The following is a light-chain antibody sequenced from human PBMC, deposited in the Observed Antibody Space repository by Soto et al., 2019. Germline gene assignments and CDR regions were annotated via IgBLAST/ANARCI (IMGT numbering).Light chain of an antibody. CDR3: QQYNNWPFIT. J-gene: IGKJ5*01. V-gene: IGKV1-39*01. Sequence: DIQMTQSPSSLSASVGDRVTITCRASQSISTYLNWYQQKPGKAPNLLIFAASSLQSGIPARFSGSGSGTEFTLTISSLQSEDFAVYYCQQYNNWPFITFGQGTRLEIK. CDR1: QSISTY. CDR2: AAS.